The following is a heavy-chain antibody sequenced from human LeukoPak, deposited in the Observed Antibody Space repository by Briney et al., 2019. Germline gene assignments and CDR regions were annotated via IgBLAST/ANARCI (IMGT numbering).Heavy chain of an antibody. Sequence: GGSLRLSCTASGFTFSSYEMNWVRQAPGKGLEWVSYISPSDSTIYYADSVKGRFTISRDNAKNSLYLQMNSLRAEDTAIYYCARDFGYYGSGSYPDCFYYWAQETLDTVSS. CDR2: ISPSDSTI. CDR3: ARDFGYYGSGSYPDCFYY. D-gene: IGHD3-10*01. J-gene: IGHJ4*02. V-gene: IGHV3-48*03. CDR1: GFTFSSYE.